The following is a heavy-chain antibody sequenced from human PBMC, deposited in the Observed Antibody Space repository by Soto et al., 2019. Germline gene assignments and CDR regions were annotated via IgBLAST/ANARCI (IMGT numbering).Heavy chain of an antibody. J-gene: IGHJ4*02. CDR1: GFTFSSFG. D-gene: IGHD2-21*02. CDR3: AKVPVMSMVTDYYVY. Sequence: EVHLLESGGGLVQPGGSLRLSCAASGFTFSSFGMSWVRQAPGKGPEWVASISGGDGSTLYAAPVKGRFTISRDNSKDTIYLQMNNLRAEDTAIYYCAKVPVMSMVTDYYVYWGQGILVTVSS. V-gene: IGHV3-23*01. CDR2: ISGGDGST.